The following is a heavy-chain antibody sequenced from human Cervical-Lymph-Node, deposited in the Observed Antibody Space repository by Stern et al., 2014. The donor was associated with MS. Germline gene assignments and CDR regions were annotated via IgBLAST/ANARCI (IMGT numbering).Heavy chain of an antibody. CDR3: ARAGYCSGGSCYSGSIDY. J-gene: IGHJ4*02. CDR1: GYTFTSYG. Sequence: QVQLGQSGAEVKKPGASVKVSCKASGYTFTSYGITWVRQAPGQGLEWMGWISAYNGNTNYAQKFQGRVTMTTDTSTSTAYMELRSLRSDDTAVYYCARAGYCSGGSCYSGSIDYWGQGTLVTVS. CDR2: ISAYNGNT. V-gene: IGHV1-18*01. D-gene: IGHD2-15*01.